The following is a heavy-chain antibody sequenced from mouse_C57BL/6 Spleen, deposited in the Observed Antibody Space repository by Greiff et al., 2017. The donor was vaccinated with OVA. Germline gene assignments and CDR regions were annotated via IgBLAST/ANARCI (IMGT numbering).Heavy chain of an antibody. CDR1: GFSLTSYG. CDR2: IWRGGST. Sequence: VQLQQSGPGLVQPSQSLSITCTVSGFSLTSYGVHWVRQSPGKGLEWLGVIWRGGSTDYNAAFMSRLSITKDNSKSQVFFKMNSLQADDTAIYYCAKTLITTVPWGFDVWGTGTTVTVSS. CDR3: AKTLITTVPWGFDV. J-gene: IGHJ1*03. V-gene: IGHV2-5*01. D-gene: IGHD1-1*01.